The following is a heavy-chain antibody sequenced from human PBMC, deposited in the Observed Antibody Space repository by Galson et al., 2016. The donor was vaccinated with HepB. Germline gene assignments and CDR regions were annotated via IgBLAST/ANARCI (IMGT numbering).Heavy chain of an antibody. Sequence: SLRLSCAASGFTFSSYWMHWVRQAPGKGLVWVSRINSDGSSTSYADSVKGRFTISRDNAKNTLYLQINSLRAEDTAVYYCVRDRLATNWFDPWGQGTLVTVSS. CDR1: GFTFSSYW. D-gene: IGHD2-8*01. CDR3: VRDRLATNWFDP. CDR2: INSDGSST. J-gene: IGHJ5*02. V-gene: IGHV3-74*01.